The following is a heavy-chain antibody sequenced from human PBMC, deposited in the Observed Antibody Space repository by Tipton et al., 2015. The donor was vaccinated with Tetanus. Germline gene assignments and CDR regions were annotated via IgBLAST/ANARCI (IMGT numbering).Heavy chain of an antibody. V-gene: IGHV4-31*03. D-gene: IGHD1-26*01. CDR1: GGSISGGRYY. CDR2: IYSSGST. J-gene: IGHJ4*02. CDR3: ARDQARGARGWNYFDY. Sequence: TLSLTCTVSGGSISGGRYYWSWIRQRPGKGLEWIGDIYSSGSTYSDPSLEGRVTISVDTSKNQFSLRLNSVTAADTAVYYCARDQARGARGWNYFDYWGLGTLVTVSS.